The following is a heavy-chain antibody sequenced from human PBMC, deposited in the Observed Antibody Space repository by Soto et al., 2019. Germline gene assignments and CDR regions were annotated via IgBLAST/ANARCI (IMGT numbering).Heavy chain of an antibody. V-gene: IGHV3-21*01. D-gene: IGHD2-2*03. J-gene: IGHJ4*02. CDR1: GFTFSSYS. CDR3: ARDDVAGYYYFDY. CDR2: ISSSSYI. Sequence: EVQLVESGGGLVKPGGSLRLSCAASGFTFSSYSMNWVRQAPGKGLEWVSSISSSSYIYYADSVKGRFTISRDNAKNSLYLQMNSLRAEDTAVYYCARDDVAGYYYFDYWGQGTLVTVSS.